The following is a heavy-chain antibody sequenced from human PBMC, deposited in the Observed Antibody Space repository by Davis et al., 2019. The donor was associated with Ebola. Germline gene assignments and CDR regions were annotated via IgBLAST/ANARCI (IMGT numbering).Heavy chain of an antibody. CDR2: ISGDGGST. J-gene: IGHJ4*02. Sequence: GESLKISCAASGFTFDDYAMHWVRQAPGKGLEWVSLISGDGGSTYYADSVKGRFTISRDNSKNSLYLQMNSLKTEDTAVYYCTQSTAVAATGVVDYWGQGTLVTVSS. CDR3: TQSTAVAATGVVDY. D-gene: IGHD2-15*01. CDR1: GFTFDDYA. V-gene: IGHV3-43*02.